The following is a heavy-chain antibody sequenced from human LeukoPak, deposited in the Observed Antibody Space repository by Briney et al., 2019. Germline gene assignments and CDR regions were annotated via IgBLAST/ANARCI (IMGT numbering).Heavy chain of an antibody. D-gene: IGHD6-19*01. CDR3: ARDVGYSSGKGY. CDR2: IYYSGST. CDR1: GGSISSSSYY. J-gene: IGHJ4*02. V-gene: IGHV4-39*07. Sequence: SETLFLTCTVSGGSISSSSYYWGWIRQPPGKGLEWNGSIYYSGSTSYNPSLKSRVTISVDTSKNQFSLKLSSVTAADTAVYYCARDVGYSSGKGYWGQGTLVTVSS.